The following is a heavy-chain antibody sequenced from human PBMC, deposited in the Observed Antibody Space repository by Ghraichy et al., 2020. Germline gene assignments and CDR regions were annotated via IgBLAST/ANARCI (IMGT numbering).Heavy chain of an antibody. Sequence: SETLSLTCTVSGGSISSYSDYWGWLRQPPGKGPEWIGSLYNSVSTHSNPSLKSRVTISIDTSKDQFSLRLTSVTAADTAIYYCARNKTGNLSGWFDPWGQGSLVIVSS. CDR2: LYNSVST. J-gene: IGHJ5*02. CDR1: GGSISSYSDY. V-gene: IGHV4-39*01. D-gene: IGHD1-14*01. CDR3: ARNKTGNLSGWFDP.